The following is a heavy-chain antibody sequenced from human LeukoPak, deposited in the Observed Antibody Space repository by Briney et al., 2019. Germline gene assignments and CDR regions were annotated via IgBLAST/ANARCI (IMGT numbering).Heavy chain of an antibody. CDR1: GFTFSNAW. CDR2: IKSKTDGGTT. D-gene: IGHD3-3*01. CDR3: TTRLFWSGYFDY. Sequence: GGSLRLSCAAFGFTFSNAWMSWVRQAPGKGLEWVGRIKSKTDGGTTDYAAPVKGRFTISRDDSKNMLYLQMNSLKTEDTAVYYCTTRLFWSGYFDYWGQGTLVTVSS. J-gene: IGHJ4*02. V-gene: IGHV3-15*01.